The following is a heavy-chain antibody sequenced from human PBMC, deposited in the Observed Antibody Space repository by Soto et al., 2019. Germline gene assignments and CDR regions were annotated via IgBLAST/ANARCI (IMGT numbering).Heavy chain of an antibody. V-gene: IGHV4-31*03. CDR3: ARSGSGRAFDY. CDR2: IHYSGST. CDR1: GGSISSGGYY. Sequence: QVQLQESGPGLVKPSQTLSLTCTVSGGSISSGGYYWSWIRQHPGKGLEWIGYIHYSGSTYYNPALKLRVTIAVDTSKNQFSLKLSSVTAADTAVYYCARSGSGRAFDYLGQGTLVTVSS. J-gene: IGHJ4*02. D-gene: IGHD3-10*01.